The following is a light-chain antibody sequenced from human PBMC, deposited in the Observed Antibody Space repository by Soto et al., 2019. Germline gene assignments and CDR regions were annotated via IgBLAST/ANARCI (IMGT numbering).Light chain of an antibody. Sequence: QSVLTQPPSASGTPGQRVTISCSGSSSNIGSHTVNWYQQLPGTAPKLLIFNHDQRPSGVPDRFSGSKSGASASLAISGLQSEDEADYYCAAWDDRLNGYVFGTGTKVTVL. CDR2: NHD. J-gene: IGLJ1*01. CDR1: SSNIGSHT. V-gene: IGLV1-44*01. CDR3: AAWDDRLNGYV.